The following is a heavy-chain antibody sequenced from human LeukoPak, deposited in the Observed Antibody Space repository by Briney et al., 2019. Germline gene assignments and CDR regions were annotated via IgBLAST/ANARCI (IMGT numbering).Heavy chain of an antibody. V-gene: IGHV4-34*11. D-gene: IGHD6-13*01. CDR3: ARDPGRTAGNTYFDS. CDR1: GGSFSGYY. Sequence: SETLSLTCAVYGGSFSGYYWSWIRQPPGKGLEWIGYIYNSGSTNYNPSLKSRVTISVDTSKNQFSLTLSSVTAADTAVYYCARDPGRTAGNTYFDSWGQGTLVTVSS. CDR2: IYNSGST. J-gene: IGHJ4*02.